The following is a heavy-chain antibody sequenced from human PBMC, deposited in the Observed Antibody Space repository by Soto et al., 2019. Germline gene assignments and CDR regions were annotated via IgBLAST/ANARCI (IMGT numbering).Heavy chain of an antibody. J-gene: IGHJ4*02. CDR1: GFTFSTYG. CDR3: ARDREGTPNDLTFDY. D-gene: IGHD2-15*01. V-gene: IGHV3-33*01. Sequence: QVQLVESGGGVVQPGRSLRLSCAASGFTFSTYGMHWVRQAPGKGLEWVAVIWYDGSNKFYADSVKGRFTISRDTSKNTLYLQMNSLRAEDTAVYYCARDREGTPNDLTFDYWGQGALVTASS. CDR2: IWYDGSNK.